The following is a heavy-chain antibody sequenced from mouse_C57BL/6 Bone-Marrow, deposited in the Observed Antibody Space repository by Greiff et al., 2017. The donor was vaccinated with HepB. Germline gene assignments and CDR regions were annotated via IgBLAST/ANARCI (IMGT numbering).Heavy chain of an antibody. D-gene: IGHD1-3*01. CDR2: IRSKSNNYAT. CDR3: VHNYDAMDY. CDR1: GFSFNTYA. Sequence: EVQLVESGGGLVQPKGSLKLSCAASGFSFNTYAMNWVRQAPGKGLEWVARIRSKSNNYATYYADSVKDRFTISRDDSVSMLYLQMNNLKTEDTAMYYCVHNYDAMDYWGQGTSVTVSS. J-gene: IGHJ4*01. V-gene: IGHV10-1*01.